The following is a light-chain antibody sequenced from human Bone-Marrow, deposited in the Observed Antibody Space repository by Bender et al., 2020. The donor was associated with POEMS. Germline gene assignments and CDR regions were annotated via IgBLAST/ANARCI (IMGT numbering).Light chain of an antibody. CDR1: SSDIGGFEY. CDR3: CSFTSAKTYV. J-gene: IGLJ1*01. Sequence: QSALTQPASVSGSPGQSITISCNETSSDIGGFEYVSWYQQHPGKAPKLMISDVSARPSGISHRFSGSKSGKTASLTISGLQSEDEADYFCCSFTSAKTYVFGTGTKVTVL. CDR2: DVS. V-gene: IGLV2-14*01.